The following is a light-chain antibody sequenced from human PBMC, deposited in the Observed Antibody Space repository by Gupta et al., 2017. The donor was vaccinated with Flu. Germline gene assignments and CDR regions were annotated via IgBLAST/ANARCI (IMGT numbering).Light chain of an antibody. J-gene: IGKJ3*01. V-gene: IGKV3-20*01. Sequence: LSLYPGDRDTLSCRASQNIGDRLDWYQKKPGQGPRRLIFSAYERLRGTPDRFSGSGCGKACTITISRLEPEECAVYYCHRCVSSYAGGIPFGPGTKVESK. CDR3: HRCVSSYAGGIP. CDR1: QNIGDR. CDR2: SAY.